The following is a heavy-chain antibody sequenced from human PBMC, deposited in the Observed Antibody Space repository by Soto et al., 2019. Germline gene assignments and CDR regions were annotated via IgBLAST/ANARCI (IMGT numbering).Heavy chain of an antibody. CDR1: GGSFSGYY. CDR2: INHSGST. D-gene: IGHD6-13*01. J-gene: IGHJ6*02. V-gene: IGHV4-34*01. CDR3: ARGDKSSSWYGRYYGMDV. Sequence: SETLSLTCAVYGGSFSGYYWSWIRQPPGKGLEWIGEINHSGSTNYNPSLKSRVTISVDTSKNQFSMKLSSVTAADTAVYYCARGDKSSSWYGRYYGMDVWGQGTTVTV.